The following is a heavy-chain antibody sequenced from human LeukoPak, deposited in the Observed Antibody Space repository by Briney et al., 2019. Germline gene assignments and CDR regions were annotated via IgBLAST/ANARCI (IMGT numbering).Heavy chain of an antibody. CDR2: ISGSGGST. J-gene: IGHJ4*02. Sequence: PGGSLRLSCAASRFTFSSYAMSCVRQAPGKGLEWVSAISGSGGSTYYADSVKGRFTISRDNSKNTLYLQMNSLRAEDTAVYYCAKDSSGLPYYFDYWGQGTLVTVSS. D-gene: IGHD6-19*01. V-gene: IGHV3-23*01. CDR3: AKDSSGLPYYFDY. CDR1: RFTFSSYA.